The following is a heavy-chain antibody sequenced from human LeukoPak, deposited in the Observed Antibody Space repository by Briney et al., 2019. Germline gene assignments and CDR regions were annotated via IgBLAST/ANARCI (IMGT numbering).Heavy chain of an antibody. Sequence: ASVKVSCKASGYTFTSYRISWVRQAPGQGLEWMGWISDHNGNTNYVQKFQGRVTMTTDTSTSTAYMELRSLRSDNTAVYYCAREGVLNTVTPIFDQWGQGTLVTVSS. CDR2: ISDHNGNT. CDR3: AREGVLNTVTPIFDQ. V-gene: IGHV1-18*01. CDR1: GYTFTSYR. D-gene: IGHD4-17*01. J-gene: IGHJ4*02.